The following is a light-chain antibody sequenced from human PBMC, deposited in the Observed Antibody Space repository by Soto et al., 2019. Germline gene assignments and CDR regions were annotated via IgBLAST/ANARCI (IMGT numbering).Light chain of an antibody. CDR2: KAS. CDR3: QQYNSYVYT. Sequence: DIQMTQSPSTLSASVGDRVTITCRASQSISSWLAWYQQKPGKAPKLLIYKASNLESGVPSRFSGSGSGTEITLTISSLQPDDLATYYCQQYNSYVYTFGQGTKLEI. J-gene: IGKJ2*01. CDR1: QSISSW. V-gene: IGKV1-5*03.